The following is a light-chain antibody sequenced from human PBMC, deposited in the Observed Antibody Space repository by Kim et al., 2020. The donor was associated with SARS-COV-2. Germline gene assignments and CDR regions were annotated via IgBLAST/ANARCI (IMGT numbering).Light chain of an antibody. CDR2: DAS. V-gene: IGKV1-33*01. CDR1: QDITNY. Sequence: SASVGDRVTITCQESQDITNYLNWYQHKPGKAPEVLIYDASNLETGVPSMSSATRSRTDFTLTTRSLQPDDVATNFCQQSNSLPYSFGQGTKREI. CDR3: QQSNSLPYS. J-gene: IGKJ2*03.